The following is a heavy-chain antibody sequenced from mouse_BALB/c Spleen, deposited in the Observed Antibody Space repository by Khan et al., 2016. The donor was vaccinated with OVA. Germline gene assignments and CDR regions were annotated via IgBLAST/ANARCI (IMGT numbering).Heavy chain of an antibody. Sequence: VELVESGAELVRPGASVKLSCKTSGYIFTSYWIHWVKQRSGQGLEWIARIYPGTGSTHYNEKFKGKVTLTPDKSSSIVYMQFSSLKSEDSAVYFCARQSDSSGSFFAYWGQGTLVTVSA. CDR2: IYPGTGST. CDR1: GYIFTSYW. D-gene: IGHD3-2*01. CDR3: ARQSDSSGSFFAY. J-gene: IGHJ3*01. V-gene: IGHV1S132*01.